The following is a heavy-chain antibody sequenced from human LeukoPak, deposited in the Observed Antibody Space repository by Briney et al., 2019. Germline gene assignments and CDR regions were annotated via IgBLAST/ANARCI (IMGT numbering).Heavy chain of an antibody. Sequence: SETLSLTCTVSGGSISNYYWSWIRQPPGKGLEWIGYIPYSGSTIYSPSLKSRVTISVDTSKNQFSLRLTSVTAADTAVYFCARHTGGYVSYFDFWGQGTLSPSPQ. D-gene: IGHD2-8*02. CDR2: IPYSGST. CDR1: GGSISNYY. CDR3: ARHTGGYVSYFDF. V-gene: IGHV4-59*08. J-gene: IGHJ4*02.